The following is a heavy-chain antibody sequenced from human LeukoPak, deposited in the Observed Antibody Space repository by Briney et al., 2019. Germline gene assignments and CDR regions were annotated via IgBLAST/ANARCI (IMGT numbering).Heavy chain of an antibody. CDR1: GFTFSSYT. CDR2: FCSTRDI. D-gene: IGHD3-3*01. J-gene: IGHJ3*02. CDR3: ARDGGERVFGVVYLGAFDI. V-gene: IGHV3-69-1*02. Sequence: PGGSLIPSCVASGFTFSSYTMNWVRQAPGKVLEWLSSFCSTRDIYYVDSVRGRFTISRDNARNSLYLQMNDLRAEDTAVYYCARDGGERVFGVVYLGAFDIWGRGTMVTVSS.